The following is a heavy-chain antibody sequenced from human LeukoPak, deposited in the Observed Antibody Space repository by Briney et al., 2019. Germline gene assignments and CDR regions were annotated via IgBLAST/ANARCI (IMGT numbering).Heavy chain of an antibody. Sequence: SETLSLTCTVSGGSVRSSSYYWGCIRQPPGKGLEWIGSVHYNRSTCYNPSLGGRVIMSIDTSKNQFSLKLTSVTAADTAMYYCARDRGVPRPYYFDQWGQGTLVTVSS. CDR1: GGSVRSSSYY. CDR2: VHYNRST. D-gene: IGHD3-10*01. J-gene: IGHJ4*02. CDR3: ARDRGVPRPYYFDQ. V-gene: IGHV4-39*07.